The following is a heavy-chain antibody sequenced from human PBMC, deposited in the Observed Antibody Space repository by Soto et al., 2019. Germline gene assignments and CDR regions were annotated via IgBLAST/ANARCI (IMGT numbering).Heavy chain of an antibody. CDR1: GGSISSSNW. CDR2: IYHSGST. J-gene: IGHJ6*02. CDR3: ASFLPAGYYYGMDV. Sequence: SETLSLTCAVSGGSISSSNWWNWVRQPPGKGLEWIVEIYHSGSTNYKPSLKSRVTISVDKSKNQFSLKLSSVTAADTAVYYCASFLPAGYYYGMDVWAKGPRSP. V-gene: IGHV4-4*02.